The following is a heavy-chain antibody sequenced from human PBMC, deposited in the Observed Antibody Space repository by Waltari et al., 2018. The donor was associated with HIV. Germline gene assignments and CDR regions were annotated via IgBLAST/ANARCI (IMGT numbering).Heavy chain of an antibody. D-gene: IGHD2-15*01. V-gene: IGHV1-2*06. CDR1: AFTFTASS. J-gene: IGHJ4*02. Sequence: QAHLVHSGPEVRRPGASVTVSCKASAFTFTASSLPWVRPTPGQGPEWLGRIDPRTGEARYAPAFQGRVTMTRVTSLTTAYLDLTSLKSDDTAVYFCARGEDVTLISLPPGYRLDFWGQGTLVTVSS. CDR3: ARGEDVTLISLPPGYRLDF. CDR2: IDPRTGEA.